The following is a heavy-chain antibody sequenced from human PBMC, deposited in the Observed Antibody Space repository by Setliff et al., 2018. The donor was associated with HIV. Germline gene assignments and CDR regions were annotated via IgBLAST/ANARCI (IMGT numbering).Heavy chain of an antibody. V-gene: IGHV3-23*01. D-gene: IGHD2-2*01. Sequence: GGSLRLSCAASGFALSSQAMSWVRQAPGKGLDWVSVISESGYSADSVKGRFTISRDDAKNSLFLQMNSLTVEDTAVYYCARGSDCDATTCGDYYYMDVWGKGTTVTVSS. CDR2: ISESG. CDR1: GFALSSQA. J-gene: IGHJ6*03. CDR3: ARGSDCDATTCGDYYYMDV.